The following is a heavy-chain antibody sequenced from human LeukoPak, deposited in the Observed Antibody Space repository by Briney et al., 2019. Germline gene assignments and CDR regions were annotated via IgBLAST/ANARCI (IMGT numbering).Heavy chain of an antibody. V-gene: IGHV3-7*04. CDR2: IKPDGSEK. J-gene: IGHJ6*02. CDR3: ARFGVPYGVDV. D-gene: IGHD3-16*01. Sequence: SGGSLRLSCAASGFTFSTYWMSWVRQAPGKGLEWVANIKPDGSEKDYADSLKGRFTISRDNAKNSLYLQVNSLRAEDTAVYYCARFGVPYGVDVWGQGTTVTVSS. CDR1: GFTFSTYW.